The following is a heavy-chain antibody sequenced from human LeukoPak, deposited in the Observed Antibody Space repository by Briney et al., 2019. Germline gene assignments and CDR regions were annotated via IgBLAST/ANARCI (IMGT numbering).Heavy chain of an antibody. D-gene: IGHD3-10*01. CDR2: ISSSSGYI. Sequence: GGSLRLSCVASGFSLSSYSMNWVRQAPGEGLEWVSSISSSSGYINYADSLKGRFTISRDNAKNSLYLQMNSLKAEDTALYFCAKGKPRGDYYGSGIYFYFDYWGQGALVTVSS. V-gene: IGHV3-21*04. CDR3: AKGKPRGDYYGSGIYFYFDY. J-gene: IGHJ4*02. CDR1: GFSLSSYS.